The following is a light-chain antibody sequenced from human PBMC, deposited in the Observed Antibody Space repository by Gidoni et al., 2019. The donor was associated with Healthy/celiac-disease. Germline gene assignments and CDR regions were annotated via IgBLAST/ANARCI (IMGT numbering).Light chain of an antibody. J-gene: IGLJ1*01. CDR3: AAGDDSLNGYV. Sequence: QSVLTQPPSAAGTRGQRVTISCSGSSSNIGSNTVNWYQQPPGTAPKLLIYSNNQRPSGVPVRFSCSKSGTSASLAISGLQSEDEADYYCAAGDDSLNGYVFGTGTKVTVL. CDR2: SNN. V-gene: IGLV1-44*01. CDR1: SSNIGSNT.